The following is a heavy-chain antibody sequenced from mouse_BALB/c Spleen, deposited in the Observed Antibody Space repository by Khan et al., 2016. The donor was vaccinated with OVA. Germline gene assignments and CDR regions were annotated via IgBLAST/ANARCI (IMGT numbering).Heavy chain of an antibody. V-gene: IGHV3-2*02. D-gene: IGHD1-1*01. CDR3: ARVYGGDFDY. J-gene: IGHJ2*01. Sequence: VQLKESGPGLVKPSQSLSLTCTVTGYSITSDYAWNWIRQFPGNKLEWMGFINYSGNTNYNPSLKSRISITRDTSKNQFFLQLNSVTTEDTARYYCARVYGGDFDYWGQGTTLTVSS. CDR1: GYSITSDYA. CDR2: INYSGNT.